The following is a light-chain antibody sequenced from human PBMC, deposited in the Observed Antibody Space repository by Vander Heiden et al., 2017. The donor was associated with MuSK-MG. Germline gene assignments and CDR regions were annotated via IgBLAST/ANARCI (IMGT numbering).Light chain of an antibody. Sequence: DIVMTHSPLSLPVTPAEPASISCRSSQSLLHSNGYNYLDWYLQKPGQSPQLLIYLGSNRASGVPDRFSGSGSGTDFTLKISRVEAEDVGVYYCMQALQTGTFGQGTKLEIK. J-gene: IGKJ2*01. CDR2: LGS. CDR1: QSLLHSNGYNY. V-gene: IGKV2-28*01. CDR3: MQALQTGT.